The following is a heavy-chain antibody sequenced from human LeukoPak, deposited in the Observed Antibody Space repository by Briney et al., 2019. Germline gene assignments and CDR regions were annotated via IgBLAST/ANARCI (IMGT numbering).Heavy chain of an antibody. CDR1: GGSISTYY. D-gene: IGHD6-13*01. CDR3: ARELPPLAAAGTGPFDY. V-gene: IGHV4-59*01. Sequence: SETLSLTCTVPGGSISTYYWSWIRQPPGQGLEWIGYIYYTGSTDHNPSLKSRVTISIDTSKNQFSLKLSSVTAADTAVYYCARELPPLAAAGTGPFDYWGQGTLVTVSS. J-gene: IGHJ4*02. CDR2: IYYTGST.